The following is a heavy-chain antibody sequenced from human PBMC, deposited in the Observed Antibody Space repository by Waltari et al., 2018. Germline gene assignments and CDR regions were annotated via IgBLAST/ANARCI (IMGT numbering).Heavy chain of an antibody. J-gene: IGHJ1*01. CDR3: ARDPFAPFH. CDR1: GYTFTSYG. V-gene: IGHV1-18*01. Sequence: QVQLVQSGAEVKKPGASVKGSCKASGYTFTSYGISWVRQAPGQGLEWMGWINPSNGNTKYIERLQGSGTWTTDTSTNTAYMELRSLRSDDTAMYYCARDPFAPFHWGHGTLVTVSS. CDR2: INPSNGNT. D-gene: IGHD3-10*01.